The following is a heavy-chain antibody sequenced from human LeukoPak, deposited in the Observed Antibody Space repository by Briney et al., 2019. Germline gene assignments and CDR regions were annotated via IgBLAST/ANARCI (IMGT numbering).Heavy chain of an antibody. J-gene: IGHJ4*02. D-gene: IGHD6-19*01. CDR3: AREGGSSGWSTSDY. V-gene: IGHV3-23*01. Sequence: GGSLRLSCAASGFTFSSYAMSWVRQAPGKGLEWVSAISGSGGSTYYADSVKGRFTISRDNSKNTLYLQMNSLRAEDTAVYYCAREGGSSGWSTSDYWGQGTLVTVSS. CDR1: GFTFSSYA. CDR2: ISGSGGST.